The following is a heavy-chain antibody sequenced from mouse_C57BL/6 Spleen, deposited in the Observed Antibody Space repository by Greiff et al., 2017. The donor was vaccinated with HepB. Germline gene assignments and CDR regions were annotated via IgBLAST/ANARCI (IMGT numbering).Heavy chain of an antibody. V-gene: IGHV5-17*01. J-gene: IGHJ4*01. D-gene: IGHD1-1*01. CDR3: ARTPFITTVVATDYYAMDY. CDR2: ISSGSSTI. Sequence: EVKLVESGGGLVKPGGSLKISCAASGFTFSDYGMHWVRQAPEKGLEWVAYISSGSSTIYLADTVKGRFTNSRDNAKNNLFLQMTSLRSEDTAMYYCARTPFITTVVATDYYAMDYWGQGTSVTVSS. CDR1: GFTFSDYG.